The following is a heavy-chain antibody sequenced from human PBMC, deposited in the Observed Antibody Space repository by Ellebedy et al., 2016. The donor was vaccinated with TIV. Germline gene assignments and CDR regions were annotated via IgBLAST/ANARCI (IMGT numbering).Heavy chain of an antibody. V-gene: IGHV3-30-3*01. J-gene: IGHJ6*02. CDR2: ISYDGSNK. D-gene: IGHD3-22*01. Sequence: GESLKISXAASGFTFSSYAMHWVRQAPGKGLEWVAVISYDGSNKYYADSVKGRFTISRDNSKNTLYLQMNSLRAEDTAVYYCARDLGTMIVVALDVWGQGTTVTVSS. CDR1: GFTFSSYA. CDR3: ARDLGTMIVVALDV.